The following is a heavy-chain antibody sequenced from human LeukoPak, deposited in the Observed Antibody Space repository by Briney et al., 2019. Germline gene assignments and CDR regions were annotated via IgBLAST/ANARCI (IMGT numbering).Heavy chain of an antibody. CDR2: ISGSGGST. CDR1: GFTFSSYA. D-gene: IGHD2-21*01. V-gene: IGHV3-23*01. J-gene: IGHJ4*02. Sequence: GGSLRLSCAASGFTFSSYAMSWVRQAPGKGLEWVSTISGSGGSTYYADSVKGRFTISRDNSKNTLYLQMNSLRAEDTAVYYCAKGTYYPNYYLDYWGLGTLVTVSS. CDR3: AKGTYYPNYYLDY.